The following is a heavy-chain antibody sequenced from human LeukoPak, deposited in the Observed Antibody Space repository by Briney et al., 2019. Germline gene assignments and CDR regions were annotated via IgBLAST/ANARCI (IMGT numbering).Heavy chain of an antibody. J-gene: IGHJ3*02. Sequence: SETLSLTCTVSGGSISSYSWSWIRQPPGKGLEWIGSIYYTGSTNYNPSLKSRVTILVDTSKNQFSLKLTSVTAADTAVYYCARVPSSGSYRDAFDIWGQGTMVTVSS. D-gene: IGHD6-19*01. V-gene: IGHV4-59*01. CDR3: ARVPSSGSYRDAFDI. CDR1: GGSISSYS. CDR2: IYYTGST.